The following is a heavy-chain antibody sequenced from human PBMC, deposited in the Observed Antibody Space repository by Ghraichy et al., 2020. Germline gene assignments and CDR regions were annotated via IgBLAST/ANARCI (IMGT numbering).Heavy chain of an antibody. Sequence: LNISCAASGFTFSSYGMHWVRQAPGKGLEWVAVISYDGSNKYYADSVKGRFTISRDNSKNTLYLQMNSLRAEDTAVYYCANLISPSGHGDYWGQGTLVTVSS. CDR3: ANLISPSGHGDY. J-gene: IGHJ4*02. V-gene: IGHV3-30*18. CDR2: ISYDGSNK. D-gene: IGHD2-15*01. CDR1: GFTFSSYG.